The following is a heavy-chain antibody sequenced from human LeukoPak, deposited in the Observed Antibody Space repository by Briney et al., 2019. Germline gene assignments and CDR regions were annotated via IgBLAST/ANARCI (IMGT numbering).Heavy chain of an antibody. Sequence: PGRSLRRSCAASGFTFSSYGMHWVRQAPGKGLEWVAVISYDGSNKYYADSVKGRFTISRDNSKNTLYLQMNSLRAEDTAVYYCAKGPYSGFSWGQGTLVTVSS. V-gene: IGHV3-30*18. CDR2: ISYDGSNK. CDR3: AKGPYSGFS. CDR1: GFTFSSYG. J-gene: IGHJ5*02. D-gene: IGHD1-26*01.